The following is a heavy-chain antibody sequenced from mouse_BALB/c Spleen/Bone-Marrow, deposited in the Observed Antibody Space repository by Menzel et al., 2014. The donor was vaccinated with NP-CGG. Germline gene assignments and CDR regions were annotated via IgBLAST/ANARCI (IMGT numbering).Heavy chain of an antibody. CDR1: GYTFSNYW. Sequence: QVQLQQSGAELMKPGASVKISCKATGYTFSNYWIEWIKRRPGHGLEWIGEILPGSGSSNYNEKLKGKATFTADTSSNTAYMQLSSLTSEDSAVYYCARTADGYYYAMDYWGQGTSVTVSS. CDR3: ARTADGYYYAMDY. D-gene: IGHD2-3*01. CDR2: ILPGSGSS. V-gene: IGHV1-9*01. J-gene: IGHJ4*01.